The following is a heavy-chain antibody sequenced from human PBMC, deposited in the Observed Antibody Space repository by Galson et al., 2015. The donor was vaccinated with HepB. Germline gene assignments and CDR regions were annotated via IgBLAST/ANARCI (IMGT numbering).Heavy chain of an antibody. CDR3: AKDERDCRGGSCPGDDY. J-gene: IGHJ4*02. CDR1: GFTFNPYA. Sequence: SLRLSCAASGFTFNPYAINWVRQAPGKGLEWVSAISGSGGTTYYADSVKGRFTISRDNSKNTLYLQMNSLRAEDTAVYYCAKDERDCRGGSCPGDDYWGQGTLVTVSS. CDR2: ISGSGGTT. D-gene: IGHD2-15*01. V-gene: IGHV3-23*01.